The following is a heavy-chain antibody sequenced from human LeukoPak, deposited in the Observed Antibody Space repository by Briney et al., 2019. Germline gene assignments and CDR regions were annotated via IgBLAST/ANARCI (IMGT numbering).Heavy chain of an antibody. CDR2: IDDDGSST. Sequence: PGGSLRLSCAASGFTFSNYWMHWVRQAPGKGLVWVSRIDDDGSSTNYADSVKGRFTISRDNAKNTLYLQMNSLRAEDTAVYYCARLGAPEGSGSYYRVRSYYYMDVWGKGTTVTISS. V-gene: IGHV3-74*01. D-gene: IGHD3-10*01. CDR1: GFTFSNYW. CDR3: ARLGAPEGSGSYYRVRSYYYMDV. J-gene: IGHJ6*03.